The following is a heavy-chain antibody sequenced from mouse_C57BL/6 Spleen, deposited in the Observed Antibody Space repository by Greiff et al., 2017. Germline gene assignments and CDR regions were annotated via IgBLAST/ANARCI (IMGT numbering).Heavy chain of an antibody. CDR1: GYTFTSYW. V-gene: IGHV1-69*01. D-gene: IGHD4-1*01. Sequence: VQLQQPGAELVMPGASVKLSCKASGYTFTSYWMHWVKQRPGQGLEWIGEIDPSDSYTNYNQKFKGKSTLTVDKSSSTAYMQLSGLTSEDSAVYYCARPSNWDGYYAMDYWGQGTSVTVSS. J-gene: IGHJ4*01. CDR2: IDPSDSYT. CDR3: ARPSNWDGYYAMDY.